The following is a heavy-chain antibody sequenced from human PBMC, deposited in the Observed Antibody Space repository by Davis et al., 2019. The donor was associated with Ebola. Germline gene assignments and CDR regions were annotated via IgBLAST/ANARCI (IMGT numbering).Heavy chain of an antibody. CDR2: INHSGST. CDR3: ARRDYYGSWHDY. V-gene: IGHV4-34*01. CDR1: GGSFSGYY. Sequence: SETLSLTCAVHGGSFSGYYWSWIRQPPGKGLEWIGEINHSGSTNYNPSLKSRVTISVDTSKNQFSLKLSSVTAADTAVYYCARRDYYGSWHDYWGQGTLVTVSS. J-gene: IGHJ4*02. D-gene: IGHD3-10*01.